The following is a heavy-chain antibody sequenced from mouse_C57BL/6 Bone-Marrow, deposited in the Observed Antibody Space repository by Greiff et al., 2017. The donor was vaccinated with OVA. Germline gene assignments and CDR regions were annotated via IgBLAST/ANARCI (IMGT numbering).Heavy chain of an antibody. V-gene: IGHV14-4*01. CDR1: GFNIKDDY. CDR3: TTPYAMDY. J-gene: IGHJ4*01. Sequence: VQLQQSGAELVRPGASVKLSCTASGFNIKDDYMHWVKQRPEQGLEWIGWIDPENGDTEYASKFQGEATITADTSSNTAYLQLSSLTSEDTAVYYCTTPYAMDYWGQGTSVTVSS. CDR2: IDPENGDT.